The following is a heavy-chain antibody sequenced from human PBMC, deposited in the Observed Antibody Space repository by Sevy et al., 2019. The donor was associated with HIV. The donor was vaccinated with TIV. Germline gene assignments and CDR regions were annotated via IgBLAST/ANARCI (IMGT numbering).Heavy chain of an antibody. Sequence: SETLSLTCTVSGGSISSYYWSWIRQPPGKGLEWIGYIYYSGSTNYNPSLKSRVTISVDTSKNQFSLKLSSVTAADTAVYYWARGGGEVPAATSFDYWGQGTLVTVSS. D-gene: IGHD2-2*01. CDR1: GGSISSYY. J-gene: IGHJ4*02. CDR3: ARGGGEVPAATSFDY. V-gene: IGHV4-59*01. CDR2: IYYSGST.